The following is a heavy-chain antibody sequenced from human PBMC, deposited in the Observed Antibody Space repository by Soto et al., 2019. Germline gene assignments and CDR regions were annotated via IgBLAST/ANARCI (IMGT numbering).Heavy chain of an antibody. CDR1: GDSVSSDSVA. Sequence: QVQLQQSSPGLVKPSQTLSLTCAISGDSVSSDSVAWNWIRQSPSRGLEWLGRTYYRSKWYNDLAVSVTXXIXTXXDKSRNQFLLQLNSVTPEDAAVYDCARGYGGWFGPWGQGTLVTGSS. CDR3: ARGYGGWFGP. V-gene: IGHV6-1*01. J-gene: IGHJ5*02. D-gene: IGHD4-17*01. CDR2: TYYRSKWYN.